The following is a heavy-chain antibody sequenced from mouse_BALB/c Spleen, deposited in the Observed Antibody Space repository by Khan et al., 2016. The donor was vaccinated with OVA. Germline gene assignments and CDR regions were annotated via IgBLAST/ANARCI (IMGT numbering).Heavy chain of an antibody. D-gene: IGHD2-14*01. CDR1: GDSITSGY. J-gene: IGHJ3*01. Sequence: EVQLQESGPSLVKPSQTLSLTCSVTGDSITSGYWNWIRQFPGNKLEYMGYIIYTGYTYYNPSLKSRISITRHTSKNQYYLHLNSVTAEDTATYYCARSTYKYAFDYWGQGTLVTVSA. V-gene: IGHV3-8*02. CDR2: IIYTGYT. CDR3: ARSTYKYAFDY.